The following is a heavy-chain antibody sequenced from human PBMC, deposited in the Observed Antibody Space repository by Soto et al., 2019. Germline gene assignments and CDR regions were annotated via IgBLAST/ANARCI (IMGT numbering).Heavy chain of an antibody. CDR3: ARNDAACDI. CDR2: IYYNGAT. V-gene: IGHV4-61*01. Sequence: QVQLQESGPGLVKPSETLSLTCTVSGGSVSSGSYYWTWIRQSPGKGLEWVGYIYYNGATSYNPPLKSRVTISRDTSKNQFSLKLTSVTAADTAVYYCARNDAACDIWGQGTMVSVSS. CDR1: GGSVSSGSYY. J-gene: IGHJ3*02.